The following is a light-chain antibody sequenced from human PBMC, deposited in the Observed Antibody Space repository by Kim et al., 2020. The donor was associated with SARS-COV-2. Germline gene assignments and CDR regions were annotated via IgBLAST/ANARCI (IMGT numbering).Light chain of an antibody. CDR1: QRIGTW. Sequence: DVKMTQSPSTLSAFVGDRITITCRASQRIGTWWAWFQQKPGQAPNLLIYEASDLVGGVPSRFSGSGSGAEFTLTISGLQPDYFATYYCQHYYRYPRTFGQGTKVYIK. CDR2: EAS. V-gene: IGKV1-5*03. CDR3: QHYYRYPRT. J-gene: IGKJ1*01.